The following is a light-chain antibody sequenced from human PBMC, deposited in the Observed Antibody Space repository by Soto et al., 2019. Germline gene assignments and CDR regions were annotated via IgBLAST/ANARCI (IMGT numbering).Light chain of an antibody. CDR2: GAS. J-gene: IGKJ1*01. Sequence: EIVLTQSPGTLSLSPGERATLSCRARQSVNSNSLAWYQQKPGQAPGLLIYGASSRANGIPDRFRGSRSGTAMTVTIGRLETDEFAVYDCPQYCWSPWTFGQGTNVEIK. CDR3: PQYCWSPWT. V-gene: IGKV3-20*01. CDR1: QSVNSNS.